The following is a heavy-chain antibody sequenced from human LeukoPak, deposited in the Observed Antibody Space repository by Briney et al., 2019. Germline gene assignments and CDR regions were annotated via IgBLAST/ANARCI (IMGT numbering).Heavy chain of an antibody. CDR2: ISSSRSYI. CDR1: GFTFSSYS. Sequence: PGGSLRLSCAASGFTFSSYSMNWVRQAPGKGLEWVSCISSSRSYIYHADSVKGRFTISRDNAKNSLYLQMNSLRAEDTAVYYCARTYSSGLPDYWGQGTLVTVSS. D-gene: IGHD6-19*01. CDR3: ARTYSSGLPDY. V-gene: IGHV3-21*01. J-gene: IGHJ4*02.